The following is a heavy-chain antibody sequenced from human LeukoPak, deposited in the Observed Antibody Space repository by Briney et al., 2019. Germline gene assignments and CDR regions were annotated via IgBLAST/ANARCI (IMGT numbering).Heavy chain of an antibody. Sequence: SETLSLTCTVSGGSISSYYWSWIRQPPGKGLEWIGCIYTSGSTNYNPSLKSRVTMSVDTSNNQFSLKLSSVTAADTAVYYCARQTSIAARPGEYYFDYWGQGTLVTVSS. CDR3: ARQTSIAARPGEYYFDY. V-gene: IGHV4-4*07. CDR2: IYTSGST. CDR1: GGSISSYY. D-gene: IGHD6-6*01. J-gene: IGHJ4*02.